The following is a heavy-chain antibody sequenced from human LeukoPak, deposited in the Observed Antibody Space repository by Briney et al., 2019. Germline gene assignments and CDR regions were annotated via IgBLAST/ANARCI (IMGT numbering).Heavy chain of an antibody. CDR1: GGSFSGYY. CDR2: INHSGST. CDR3: ARPGSSYYYDSSGYYCRWFDP. D-gene: IGHD3-22*01. J-gene: IGHJ5*02. Sequence: SETLSLTCAVYGGSFSGYYWSWIRQPPGKGLEWIGEINHSGSTNYNPSLKSRVTISVDTSKNQFSLKLSSVTAADTAVYYCARPGSSYYYDSSGYYCRWFDPWGQGTLVTVSS. V-gene: IGHV4-34*01.